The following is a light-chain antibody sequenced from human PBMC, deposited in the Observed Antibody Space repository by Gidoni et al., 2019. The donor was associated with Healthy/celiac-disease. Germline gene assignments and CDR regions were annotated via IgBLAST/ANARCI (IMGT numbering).Light chain of an antibody. Sequence: IVLTQSPATLSLSPGERATLSCRASQSVSSYLSWYQQKPGQAPRLLIYDASNRATGIPARFSGSGSGTDFTLTIISLETEDFAVYYCQQRSNWPLCSFGQGTKLEIK. CDR1: QSVSSY. CDR3: QQRSNWPLCS. J-gene: IGKJ2*04. CDR2: DAS. V-gene: IGKV3-11*01.